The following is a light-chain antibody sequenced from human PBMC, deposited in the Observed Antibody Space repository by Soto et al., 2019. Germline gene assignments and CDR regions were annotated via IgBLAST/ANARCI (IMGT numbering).Light chain of an antibody. J-gene: IGKJ1*01. Sequence: EIVMTQSPATLSVSPGERATLSCRASQSVSSNLAWYQQKPGQAPRLLIYGASTRATGIPARFSGSGSGTEFNLTISSLQSEDFAVYYCQQYNNWPPVTFGQGTKVEIK. CDR2: GAS. CDR1: QSVSSN. CDR3: QQYNNWPPVT. V-gene: IGKV3-15*01.